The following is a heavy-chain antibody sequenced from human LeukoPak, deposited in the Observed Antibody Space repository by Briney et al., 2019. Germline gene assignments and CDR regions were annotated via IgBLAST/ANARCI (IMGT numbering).Heavy chain of an antibody. D-gene: IGHD1-26*01. CDR3: AKDKTGGSYQYYFDY. CDR1: GFTFGDYA. V-gene: IGHV3-43*02. Sequence: PGGSLRLSCAASGFTFGDYAMHWVRQAPGKGLEWVSLISGDGGSTYSADSVKGRFTISRDNSKNSLYLQMNSLRTEDTALYYCAKDKTGGSYQYYFDYWGQGTLVTVSS. J-gene: IGHJ4*02. CDR2: ISGDGGST.